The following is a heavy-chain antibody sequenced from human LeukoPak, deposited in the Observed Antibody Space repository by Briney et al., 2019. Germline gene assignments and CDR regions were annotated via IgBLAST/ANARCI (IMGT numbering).Heavy chain of an antibody. CDR1: GFTFSSYS. Sequence: GGSLRLSCAASGFTFSSYSMNWVRQVPGKGLEWVSVIYSGGSTYYADSVKGRFTISRDNSKNTLYLQMNSLRAEDTAVYYCARSQWGWDSSGYYFHYYYYYMDVWGKGTTVTISS. CDR2: IYSGGST. CDR3: ARSQWGWDSSGYYFHYYYYYMDV. D-gene: IGHD3-22*01. V-gene: IGHV3-53*01. J-gene: IGHJ6*03.